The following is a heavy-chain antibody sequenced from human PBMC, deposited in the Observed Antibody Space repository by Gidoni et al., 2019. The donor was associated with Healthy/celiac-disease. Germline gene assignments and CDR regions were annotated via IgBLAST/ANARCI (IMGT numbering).Heavy chain of an antibody. CDR2: ISWNSGSI. CDR3: AKYRMAAANRPVYFQH. D-gene: IGHD6-13*01. J-gene: IGHJ1*01. V-gene: IGHV3-9*01. CDR1: GSPLADYA. Sequence: EVQLVESGGGLVQPARATRRHCAASGSPLADYAMHWVRQAPGKGLEWVSCISWNSGSIGYADSVKGRFTISRDNAKNSLYLQMNSLRAEDTALYYCAKYRMAAANRPVYFQHWGQGTLVTVSS.